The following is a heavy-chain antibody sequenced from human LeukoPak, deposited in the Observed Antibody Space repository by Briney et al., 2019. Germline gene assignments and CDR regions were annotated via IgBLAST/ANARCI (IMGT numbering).Heavy chain of an antibody. D-gene: IGHD3-22*01. CDR3: ARAGITMIVVDH. V-gene: IGHV4-30-4*01. CDR2: IYYSGST. J-gene: IGHJ4*02. Sequence: SETLSLTCTVSGGSLSSGDYYWSWIRQPPGMGLEWIGYIYYSGSTYYNPSLKSRVTISVDTSKNQFSLKLSSVTAADTAVYYCARAGITMIVVDHWGQGTLVTVSS. CDR1: GGSLSSGDYY.